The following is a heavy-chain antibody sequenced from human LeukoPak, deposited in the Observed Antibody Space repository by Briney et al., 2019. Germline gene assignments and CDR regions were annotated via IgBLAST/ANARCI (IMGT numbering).Heavy chain of an antibody. CDR3: ARDDTKQHILDY. V-gene: IGHV4-31*03. J-gene: IGHJ4*02. Sequence: SETLSLTCTVSGGSISSGGYYWSWIRQHPGKGLEWIGYIYYSGSTYYNPSLKSRVTISVDTSKNQFSLKLSSVTAADTAVYYCARDDTKQHILDYWGQGTLVTVSS. D-gene: IGHD5-18*01. CDR2: IYYSGST. CDR1: GGSISSGGYY.